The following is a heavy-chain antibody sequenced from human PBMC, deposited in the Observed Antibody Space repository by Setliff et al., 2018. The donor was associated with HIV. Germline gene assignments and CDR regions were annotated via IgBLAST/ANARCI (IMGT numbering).Heavy chain of an antibody. D-gene: IGHD3-16*01. CDR3: ARRTIWGDAFDI. CDR2: INHGGIT. Sequence: SETLSLTCTVSDFSISRGYYWVWIRQPPGKGLEWIGTINHGGITYSNPSLKSRVTMSVETSENQFSLRLNSVTAADTAVYYCARRTIWGDAFDIWGRGTMVTVSS. J-gene: IGHJ3*02. CDR1: DFSISRGYY. V-gene: IGHV4-38-2*02.